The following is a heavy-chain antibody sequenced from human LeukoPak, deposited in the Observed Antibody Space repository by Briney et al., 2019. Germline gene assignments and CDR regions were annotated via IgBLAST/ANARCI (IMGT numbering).Heavy chain of an antibody. CDR3: ARGDGRFGIDY. J-gene: IGHJ4*02. CDR2: IWYDGSNK. D-gene: IGHD3-3*01. V-gene: IGHV3-33*01. CDR1: GFTFSSYG. Sequence: GGSLRLSCAASGFTFSSYGMHWVRQAPGKGLEWVAVIWYDGSNKYYADSVKGRFTISRDNSKNTLYLQMNSLRAEDTAVYYCARGDGRFGIDYWGQGTLVTVSS.